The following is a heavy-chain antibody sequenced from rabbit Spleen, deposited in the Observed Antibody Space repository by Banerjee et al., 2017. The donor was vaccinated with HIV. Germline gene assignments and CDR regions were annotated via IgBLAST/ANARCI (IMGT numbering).Heavy chain of an antibody. Sequence: QEQVKETGGGLVQPGGSLTLSCKASGFDFRRYYLSWVRQAPGKGLEWIACINIVTGKSVYASWAKGRFIMSRTSSTTVTLQMTSLTAADTATYFCARDLVTVIGWNFNLWGPGTLVTVS. CDR3: ARDLVTVIGWNFNL. CDR1: GFDFRRYYL. V-gene: IGHV1S45*01. J-gene: IGHJ4*01. CDR2: INIVTGKS. D-gene: IGHD1-1*01.